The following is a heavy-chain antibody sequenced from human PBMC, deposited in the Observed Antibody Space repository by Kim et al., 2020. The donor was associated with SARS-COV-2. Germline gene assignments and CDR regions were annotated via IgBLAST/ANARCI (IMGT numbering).Heavy chain of an antibody. CDR3: PLSSGYYEQGN. V-gene: IGHV3-23*01. CDR1: GFTFSSYA. CDR2: ISGSGGST. J-gene: IGHJ4*02. D-gene: IGHD3-22*01. Sequence: GGSLRLSCAASGFTFSSYAMSWVRQAPGKGLEWVSAISGSGGSTYYADSVKGRFTISRDNSKNTLYLQMNSLRAEDTAVYYCPLSSGYYEQGNWGQGTLVTVSS.